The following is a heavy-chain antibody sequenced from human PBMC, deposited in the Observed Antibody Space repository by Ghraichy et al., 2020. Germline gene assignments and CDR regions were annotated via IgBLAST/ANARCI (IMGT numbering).Heavy chain of an antibody. CDR1: GFTFSNAW. CDR2: IKNNHEGGTS. Sequence: GGSLRLSCAASGFTFSNAWMTWVRQAPGKGLEWVGRIKNNHEGGTSDYAAPVKGRSTISRDDSKNTLYLQMNSLKTEDTAVYFCLSNPKIWGQGTLVTVSS. D-gene: IGHD4-11*01. CDR3: LSNPKI. J-gene: IGHJ4*02. V-gene: IGHV3-15*01.